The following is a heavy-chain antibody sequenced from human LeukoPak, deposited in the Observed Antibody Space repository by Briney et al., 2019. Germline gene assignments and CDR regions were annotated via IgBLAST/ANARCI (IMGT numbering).Heavy chain of an antibody. J-gene: IGHJ4*02. CDR2: INHSGST. V-gene: IGHV4-34*01. D-gene: IGHD3-22*01. CDR3: ARVDYGGSSGYYFDY. Sequence: SETLSLTCAVYGGSFSGYYWSWIRQPPGKELEWIGEINHSGSTNYNPSLNSRVTISVDTSKNQFSLKLSSVTAADTAVYYCARVDYGGSSGYYFDYWGQGTLVTVSS. CDR1: GGSFSGYY.